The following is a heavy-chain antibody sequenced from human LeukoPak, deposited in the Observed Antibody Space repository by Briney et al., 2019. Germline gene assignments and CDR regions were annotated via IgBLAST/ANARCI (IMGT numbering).Heavy chain of an antibody. D-gene: IGHD4-23*01. Sequence: SETLSLTCTVSGASVNSGSHYWSWFRQPPGKGLEWIGYMYYSGTTNYNPSLKSRVTMSVGTSKNHFSLKMNSLTAADTAEYYCAGLRYHGGNTVWGQGTPVTVSS. J-gene: IGHJ4*02. CDR1: GASVNSGSHY. V-gene: IGHV4-61*03. CDR2: MYYSGTT. CDR3: AGLRYHGGNTV.